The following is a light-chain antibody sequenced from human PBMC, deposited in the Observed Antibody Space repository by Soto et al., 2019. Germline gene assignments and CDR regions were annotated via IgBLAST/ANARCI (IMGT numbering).Light chain of an antibody. CDR2: XVY. Sequence: QSVLTQPASVSGSPGQSITISCTGTNSDVGSYNYVSWHQQHPGKAPKLMIYXVYXRPSGISNRFSGSKSGNTASLTISGLQGEDEADYYCSSYTISRTYVFGTGTKVTVL. CDR1: NSDVGSYNY. CDR3: SSYTISRTYV. J-gene: IGLJ1*01. V-gene: IGLV2-14*03.